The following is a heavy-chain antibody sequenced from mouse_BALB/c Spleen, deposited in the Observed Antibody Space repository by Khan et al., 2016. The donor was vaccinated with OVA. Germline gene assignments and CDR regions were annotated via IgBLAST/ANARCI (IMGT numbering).Heavy chain of an antibody. CDR2: IWSDGST. CDR3: ARQPYYHYYVMDY. J-gene: IGHJ4*01. Sequence: VKLQESGPGLVAPSQSLSITCTISGFSLTNYGVHWVRQPPGKGLEWLVVIWSDGSTTYNSALKSRLSISKVNSKSQVFLKMNSLQTDDTAMYYCARQPYYHYYVMDYWGQGTSVTVSS. CDR1: GFSLTNYG. V-gene: IGHV2-6-1*01. D-gene: IGHD2-10*01.